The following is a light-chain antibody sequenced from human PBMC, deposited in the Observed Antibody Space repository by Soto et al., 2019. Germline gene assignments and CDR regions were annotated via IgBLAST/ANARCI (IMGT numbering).Light chain of an antibody. J-gene: IGKJ1*01. CDR1: QSISSS. V-gene: IGKV1-39*01. CDR3: QQYGSSPRT. CDR2: GVS. Sequence: DIEMTQSLSSLSASVGDKVTITCRASQSISSSLNWYQQKSGKAPNLLIYGVSNRATGIPDRFSGSGSGTDFTLTISRLEPEDFAVYYCQQYGSSPRTSGQGTNVAI.